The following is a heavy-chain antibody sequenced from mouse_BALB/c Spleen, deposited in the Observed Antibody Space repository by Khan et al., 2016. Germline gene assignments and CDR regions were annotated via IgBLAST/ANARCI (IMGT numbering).Heavy chain of an antibody. J-gene: IGHJ2*01. V-gene: IGHV3-2*02. CDR1: GYSITSDYA. Sequence: EVQLQESGPGLVKPSQSLSLTCTVTGYSITSDYAWNWIRQFPGNKLEWMGYISYSGITRYNPSLKSRISITRDTSKNQFFLQLNSVTTEDTATYYCALRGWYGYYFDSWGQGTTLTVSS. CDR3: ALRGWYGYYFDS. CDR2: ISYSGIT. D-gene: IGHD2-10*02.